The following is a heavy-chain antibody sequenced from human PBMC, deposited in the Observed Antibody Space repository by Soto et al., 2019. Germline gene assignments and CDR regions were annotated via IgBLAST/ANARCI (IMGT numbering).Heavy chain of an antibody. D-gene: IGHD3-22*01. Sequence: SSETLSLTCTVSDGSISTSSYYWGWIRQSPGKGLEWIGTIFYTGRTYYNPSLESRVTLSVDTSKNQFSLHLTSVIAADTAVYYCTRHHPHHYDSSGYFDYWGQGALVTVSS. CDR1: DGSISTSSYY. V-gene: IGHV4-39*01. CDR2: IFYTGRT. J-gene: IGHJ4*02. CDR3: TRHHPHHYDSSGYFDY.